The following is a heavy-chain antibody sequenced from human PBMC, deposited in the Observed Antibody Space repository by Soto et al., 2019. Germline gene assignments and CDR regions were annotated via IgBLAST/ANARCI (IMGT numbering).Heavy chain of an antibody. J-gene: IGHJ6*02. Sequence: GGSLRLSCAASGFTFSNAWMNWVRQAPGKGLEWVGRIKSKTDGGTTDYAAPVKGRFTISRDDSKNTLYLQMNSLKTEDTAVYYCTTDRHCSGGSCLLRVMDVWGQGTTVTVSS. D-gene: IGHD2-15*01. V-gene: IGHV3-15*07. CDR3: TTDRHCSGGSCLLRVMDV. CDR1: GFTFSNAW. CDR2: IKSKTDGGTT.